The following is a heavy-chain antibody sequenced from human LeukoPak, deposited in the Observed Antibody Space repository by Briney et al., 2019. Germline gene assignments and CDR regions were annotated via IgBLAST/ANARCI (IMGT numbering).Heavy chain of an antibody. D-gene: IGHD5-24*01. CDR1: GGSFSGFY. J-gene: IGHJ4*02. CDR2: INHSGRT. V-gene: IGHV4-34*01. Sequence: SETLSLTCAVYGGSFSGFYWTWIRQPPGKGLEWIGEINHSGRTNYNPSLKSRVTISVDTSKNQFSLKLSSVTAADTAVYHCARVGPLSGGQFYFDYWGQGTLVTVSS. CDR3: ARVGPLSGGQFYFDY.